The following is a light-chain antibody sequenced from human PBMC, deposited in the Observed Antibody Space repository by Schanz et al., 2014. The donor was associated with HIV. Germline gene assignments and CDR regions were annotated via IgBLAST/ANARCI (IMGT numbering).Light chain of an antibody. CDR1: SSDVGGYNY. J-gene: IGLJ3*02. CDR3: GSFTTRNTWV. CDR2: DVT. Sequence: QSVLTQPASVSGSPGQSITISCTGTSSDVGGYNYVSWYQQHPGKAPKLMIYDVTKRPSGVPDRFSGSKSGNTASLTVSGLQAEDEADYYCGSFTTRNTWVFGGGTKLTVL. V-gene: IGLV2-14*01.